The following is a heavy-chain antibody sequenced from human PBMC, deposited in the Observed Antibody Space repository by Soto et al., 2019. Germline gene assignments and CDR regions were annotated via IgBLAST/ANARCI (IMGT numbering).Heavy chain of an antibody. V-gene: IGHV3-9*01. CDR3: AKDMGIVEVATILDY. D-gene: IGHD5-12*01. J-gene: IGHJ4*02. Sequence: PGGSLRLSCAASGFTFDDYAMHWVRQAPGKGLEWVSGISWNSGSIGYADSVKGRFTISRDNAKNSLYLQMNSLRAEDTALYYCAKDMGIVEVATILDYWGQGTLVTVSS. CDR2: ISWNSGSI. CDR1: GFTFDDYA.